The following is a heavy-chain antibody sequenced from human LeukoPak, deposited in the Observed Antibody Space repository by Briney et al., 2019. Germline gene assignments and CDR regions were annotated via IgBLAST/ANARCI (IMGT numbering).Heavy chain of an antibody. D-gene: IGHD3-10*01. V-gene: IGHV1-8*01. CDR1: GYTFTSYD. CDR3: ARVAGRMVRGLYYFDY. CDR2: MNPNSGNT. Sequence: GASVKVSCKASGYTFTSYDINWVRQATGQGLEWMGSMNPNSGNTGYAQKFQGRVTMTRNTSISTAYMELSSLRSEDTAVYCCARVAGRMVRGLYYFDYWGQGTLVTVSS. J-gene: IGHJ4*02.